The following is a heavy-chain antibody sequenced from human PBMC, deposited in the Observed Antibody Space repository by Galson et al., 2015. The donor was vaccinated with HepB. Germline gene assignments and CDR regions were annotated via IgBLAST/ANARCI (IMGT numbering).Heavy chain of an antibody. D-gene: IGHD6-13*01. CDR2: INTNTGNP. CDR1: GYTFTTYF. Sequence: SVKVSCKAPGYTFTTYFMNWVRQAPGQGLEWMGWINTNTGNPTYAPDFTGRFVLPLDTSVSTAYLQISSLKAGDTAMYYCVRVPAAIAAAGKPPPFDSWGQGTLITVSS. CDR3: VRVPAAIAAAGKPPPFDS. J-gene: IGHJ4*02. V-gene: IGHV7-4-1*02.